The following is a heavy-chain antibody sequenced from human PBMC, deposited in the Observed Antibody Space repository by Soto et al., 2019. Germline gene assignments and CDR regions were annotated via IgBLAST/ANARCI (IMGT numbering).Heavy chain of an antibody. CDR1: GFSLSTSGVS. CDR3: AHRLASPYYYHRRGSRFDY. Sequence: GSGPTLVNPTQTLTLTCTFSGFSLSTSGVSVGWIRQPPGKALEWLALIYWDNDKYYSPSLKSRLIITKDTSKNQVVLTMINMDPVDTATYYCAHRLASPYYYHRRGSRFDYWGQGTQVTVSS. D-gene: IGHD3-22*01. J-gene: IGHJ4*02. CDR2: IYWDNDK. V-gene: IGHV2-5*02.